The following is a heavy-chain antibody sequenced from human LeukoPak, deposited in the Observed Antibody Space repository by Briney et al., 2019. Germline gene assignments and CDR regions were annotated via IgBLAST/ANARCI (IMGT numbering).Heavy chain of an antibody. CDR2: ISRSGSNI. D-gene: IGHD1-26*01. Sequence: PGGSLTLSWAPSGFTFTSCEINWVRQAPGKWLEWDLYISRSGSNIYYADSVKGRFTISRDNAKNSLYLQMNSLRAEDTAVYYCAQLVEENYFDYWGQGTLVTVSS. CDR1: GFTFTSCE. V-gene: IGHV3-48*03. CDR3: AQLVEENYFDY. J-gene: IGHJ4*02.